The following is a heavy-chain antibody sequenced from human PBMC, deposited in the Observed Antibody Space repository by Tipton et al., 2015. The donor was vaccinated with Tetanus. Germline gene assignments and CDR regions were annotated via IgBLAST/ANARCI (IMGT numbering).Heavy chain of an antibody. V-gene: IGHV4-61*08. Sequence: TLSLTCTVSGGSIISADHYWSWLRQPPGKALEWVGYVYHSGLTNYSPSLKDRLTISCGTSRNQFSLTLTSVTAADTAVYYCAFLPKHWLVPSFDPWGQGTLVTVSS. CDR1: GGSIISADHY. J-gene: IGHJ5*02. CDR2: VYHSGLT. CDR3: AFLPKHWLVPSFDP. D-gene: IGHD6-19*01.